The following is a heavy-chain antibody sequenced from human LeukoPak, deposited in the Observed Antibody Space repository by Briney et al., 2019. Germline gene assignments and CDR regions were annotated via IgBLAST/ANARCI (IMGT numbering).Heavy chain of an antibody. D-gene: IGHD1-1*01. V-gene: IGHV3-7*01. CDR3: AREKASTTGTTDYDY. Sequence: GGSLRLSCVASGFTFSGYWITWVRQAPGKGLEWVAHMKQDGSEKYYADSVKGRFTISRDNAKNSLFLQMNSLRAGDTAVYYCAREKASTTGTTDYDYWGQGTLVTVSS. CDR1: GFTFSGYW. J-gene: IGHJ4*02. CDR2: MKQDGSEK.